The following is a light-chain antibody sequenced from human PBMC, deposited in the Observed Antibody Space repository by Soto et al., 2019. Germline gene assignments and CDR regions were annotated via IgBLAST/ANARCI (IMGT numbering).Light chain of an antibody. CDR3: CSYAGTFYV. CDR2: DVS. Sequence: ARTQPRSVSGSPGQSVTISCTGTSSDFGGYNYVSWYQHHPGKAPKLMIYDVSERPSGVPDRFSGPKSGNTASLTISGLQAEDEADYYCCSYAGTFYVFGTGTKVTVL. J-gene: IGLJ1*01. CDR1: SSDFGGYNY. V-gene: IGLV2-11*01.